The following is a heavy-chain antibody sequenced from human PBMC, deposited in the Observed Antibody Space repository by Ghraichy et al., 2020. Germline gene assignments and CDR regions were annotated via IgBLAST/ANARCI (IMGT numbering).Heavy chain of an antibody. CDR3: ARGSTVVRFYYYDGMDV. CDR2: ITGSSRTK. CDR1: GFTFNAHS. V-gene: IGHV3-48*02. Sequence: GGSLRLSCVGSGFTFNAHSMNWVRQSPGKGLEWVSYITGSSRTKSYADSVKGRFTISRDNARNSLFLQMNSLRDEDTAVYYCARGSTVVRFYYYDGMDVWSQGTTVTVS. J-gene: IGHJ6*02. D-gene: IGHD4-23*01.